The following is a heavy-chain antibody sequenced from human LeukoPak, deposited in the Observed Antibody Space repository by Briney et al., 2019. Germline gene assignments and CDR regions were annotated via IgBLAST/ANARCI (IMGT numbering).Heavy chain of an antibody. J-gene: IGHJ5*02. CDR1: GGTFSSYA. Sequence: ASVNVSCKASGGTFSSYAISWVRQAPGQGLEWMGGIIPIFGTANYAQKFQGRVTITTDESTSTAYMELSSLRSEDTAVYYCARHLIAAAGSFWFDPWGQGTLVTVSS. V-gene: IGHV1-69*05. CDR2: IIPIFGTA. CDR3: ARHLIAAAGSFWFDP. D-gene: IGHD6-13*01.